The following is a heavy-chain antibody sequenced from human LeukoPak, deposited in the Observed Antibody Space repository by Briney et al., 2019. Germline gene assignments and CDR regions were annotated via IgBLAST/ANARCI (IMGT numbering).Heavy chain of an antibody. D-gene: IGHD4-17*01. CDR2: IKQGGSEK. CDR1: GFTFSTYW. Sequence: GGSLRLSRAASGFTFSTYWMAWVRQAPGKGLEWVANIKQGGSEKYYVDSVKGRFTISRDNARDSLYLQMNSLRVEDTALYYCARVNSVTTGDAFDIWGQGTMVTVSS. J-gene: IGHJ3*02. V-gene: IGHV3-7*03. CDR3: ARVNSVTTGDAFDI.